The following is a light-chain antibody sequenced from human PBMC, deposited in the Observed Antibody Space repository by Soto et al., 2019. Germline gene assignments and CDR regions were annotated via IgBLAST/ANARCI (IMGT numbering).Light chain of an antibody. CDR1: SSDIGGHNY. CDR3: SSYTSRGV. CDR2: EVS. J-gene: IGLJ1*01. Sequence: QSALTQPASVSGSPGQSITISCTGTSSDIGGHNYVSWYQHHPGEAPKLIIYEVSDRPSGVFHRSSGSKSGNTASLTISGLQAEDEADYYCSSYTSRGVFGPGTKSPS. V-gene: IGLV2-14*01.